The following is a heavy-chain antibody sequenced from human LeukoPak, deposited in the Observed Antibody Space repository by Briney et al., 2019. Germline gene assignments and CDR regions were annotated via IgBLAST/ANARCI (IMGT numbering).Heavy chain of an antibody. Sequence: PGGSLRLSCAASGFTVSTNYMSWVRQAPGKGLEWVSVIYSGGNTYYADSVKGRFTISRDSSRNTLYLQMNTLRAEDTAVYYCARVEAAAGTGSLDSWGQGTLVTVSS. CDR3: ARVEAAAGTGSLDS. CDR1: GFTVSTNY. CDR2: IYSGGNT. J-gene: IGHJ4*02. D-gene: IGHD6-13*01. V-gene: IGHV3-53*01.